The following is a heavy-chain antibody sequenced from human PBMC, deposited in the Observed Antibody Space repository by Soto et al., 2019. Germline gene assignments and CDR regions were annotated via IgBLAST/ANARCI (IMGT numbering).Heavy chain of an antibody. J-gene: IGHJ2*01. D-gene: IGHD2-21*02. CDR1: GDSITAGGHY. V-gene: IGHV4-31*03. CDR2: IHYSGTT. CDR3: AELTATYWNLSI. Sequence: SETLSLTCTVSGDSITAGGHYWAWIRQHPEKGLEWLGYIHYSGTTDYNPSLKSRLTVSVDTSKNQFSLSLSSVTAADTAIYYCAELTATYWNLSIWGRETLVTVSS.